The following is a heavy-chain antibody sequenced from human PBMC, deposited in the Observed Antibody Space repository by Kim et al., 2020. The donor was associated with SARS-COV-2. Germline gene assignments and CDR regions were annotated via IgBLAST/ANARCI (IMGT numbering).Heavy chain of an antibody. V-gene: IGHV3-9*01. CDR3: ATADYGDYYFDY. J-gene: IGHJ4*02. D-gene: IGHD4-17*01. Sequence: GYAVSGQGSITISIDNAKNSLYLQMNSLRAEDTAFYYCATADYGDYYFDYWGQGTLVTVSS.